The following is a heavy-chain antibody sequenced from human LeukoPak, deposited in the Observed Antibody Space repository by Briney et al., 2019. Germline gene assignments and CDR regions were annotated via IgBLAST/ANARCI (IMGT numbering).Heavy chain of an antibody. D-gene: IGHD1-26*01. CDR2: IYYSGST. J-gene: IGHJ3*02. Sequence: SETLSLTCTVSGGSISSGDYYGSWIRQPPGKGLEWIGYIYYSGSTYYTPSLKSRVTISVDTSKNQFSLKLSSVTAADTAVYYCARDLASWELGAFDIWGQGTMVTVSS. CDR3: ARDLASWELGAFDI. CDR1: GGSISSGDYY. V-gene: IGHV4-30-4*08.